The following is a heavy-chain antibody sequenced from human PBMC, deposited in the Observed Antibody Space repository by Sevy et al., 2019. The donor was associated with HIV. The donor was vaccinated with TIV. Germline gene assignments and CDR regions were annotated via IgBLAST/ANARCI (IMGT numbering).Heavy chain of an antibody. J-gene: IGHJ6*02. V-gene: IGHV3-30*02. CDR2: VRNDGSNK. CDR1: GFSLTTSD. Sequence: GGSLRLSCAASGFSLTTSDMHWVRQAPGKGLEWVAYVRNDGSNKYYADSVRDRVTISRDSPKNTLYLQMKSLRDEDTAIYYCARGRKTTEEWLEELDYYYGLDVWGQGTTVTVSS. CDR3: ARGRKTTEEWLEELDYYYGLDV. D-gene: IGHD2-8*01.